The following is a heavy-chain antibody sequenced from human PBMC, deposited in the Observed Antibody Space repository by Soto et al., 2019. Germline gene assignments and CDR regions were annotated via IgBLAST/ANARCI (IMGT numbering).Heavy chain of an antibody. CDR2: IYSSGST. CDR3: ARNYYGSGRPDFDY. Sequence: PSETLSLTCTVSGGSISSSSYYWGWIRQTPGKGLEWIGNIYSSGSTYYNPSLKSRVTISVDTSKNQFSLRLNSVTAADTAVYYCARNYYGSGRPDFDYWGQGTLVTVSS. D-gene: IGHD3-10*01. V-gene: IGHV4-39*01. CDR1: GGSISSSSYY. J-gene: IGHJ4*02.